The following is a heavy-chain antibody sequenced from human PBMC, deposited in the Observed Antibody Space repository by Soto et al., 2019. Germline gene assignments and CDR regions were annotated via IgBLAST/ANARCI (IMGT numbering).Heavy chain of an antibody. J-gene: IGHJ6*03. V-gene: IGHV3-7*04. D-gene: IGHD4-17*01. CDR1: GFTFSSYW. CDR2: IKQDGSEK. Sequence: GGSLRLSCAASGFTFSSYWMSWVRQAPGKGLEWVANIKQDGSEKYYVDSVKGRFTISRDNAKNSLYLQMNSLRAEDTAVYYCARVYGDPPNYYYYYMDVWGKGTTVTVSS. CDR3: ARVYGDPPNYYYYYMDV.